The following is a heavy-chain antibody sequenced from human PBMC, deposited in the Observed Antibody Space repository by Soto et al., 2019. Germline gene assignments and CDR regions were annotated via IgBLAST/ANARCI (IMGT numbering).Heavy chain of an antibody. CDR2: ISYDGSNK. D-gene: IGHD2-2*01. J-gene: IGHJ6*02. V-gene: IGHV3-30-3*01. CDR1: GFTFSSYA. CDR3: ARGINVVVPAARMDV. Sequence: GSLRLSCAASGFTFSSYAMHWVRQAPGKGLEWVAVISYDGSNKYYADSVKGRFTISRDNSKNTLYLQMNSLRAEDTAVYYCARGINVVVPAARMDVWGQGTTVTVSS.